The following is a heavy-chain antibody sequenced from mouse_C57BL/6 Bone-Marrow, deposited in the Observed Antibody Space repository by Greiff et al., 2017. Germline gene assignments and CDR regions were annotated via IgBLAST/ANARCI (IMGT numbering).Heavy chain of an antibody. J-gene: IGHJ1*03. CDR1: CYTFTSYW. Sequence: QVHVKQPGAELVMPGASVKLSCKASCYTFTSYWMHWVKQRPGQGLEWIGEIDPSDSYTNYNQKFKGKSTLTVDKSSSTAYMQLSSLTSEDSAVXYCAREDYGNFDVWGTGTTVTVSS. CDR3: AREDYGNFDV. V-gene: IGHV1-69*01. D-gene: IGHD1-1*01. CDR2: IDPSDSYT.